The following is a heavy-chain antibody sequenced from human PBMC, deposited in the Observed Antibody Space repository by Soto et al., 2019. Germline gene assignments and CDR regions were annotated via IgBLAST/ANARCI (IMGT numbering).Heavy chain of an antibody. CDR1: GFTFSSYA. D-gene: IGHD2-15*01. Sequence: EVQLLESGGGLVQPGGSLRLSCAASGFTFSSYAMSWVRQAPGKGLEWVSAISGSGGSTYYADSVKGRFTISIDNSKNTLYLQMISLRAEDTALYYCAKDFLILHYYMYVWGKGTTVTVSS. CDR2: ISGSGGST. J-gene: IGHJ6*03. V-gene: IGHV3-23*01. CDR3: AKDFLILHYYMYV.